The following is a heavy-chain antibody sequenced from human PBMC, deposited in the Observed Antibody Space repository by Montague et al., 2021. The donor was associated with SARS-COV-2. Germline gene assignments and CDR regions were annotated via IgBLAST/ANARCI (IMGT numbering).Heavy chain of an antibody. J-gene: IGHJ4*02. D-gene: IGHD1-1*01. CDR3: ARDAKATLY. V-gene: IGHV3-11*01. Sequence: SLRLSCAASGFTFSDYYMSWIRQAPGKGLEWVSYITDSGSTHYADSVKSRFTISRDNAKNSLYLQMNSLRAEDTAVYYCARDAKATLYWGQGTLVTVSS. CDR1: GFTFSDYY. CDR2: ITDSGST.